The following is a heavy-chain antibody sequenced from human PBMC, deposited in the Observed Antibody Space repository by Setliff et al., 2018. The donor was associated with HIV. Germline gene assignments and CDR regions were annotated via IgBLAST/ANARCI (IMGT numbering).Heavy chain of an antibody. CDR2: SHYSGSA. CDR1: GGSIGSHY. CDR3: AREQGRSYYDSSGFDY. J-gene: IGHJ4*02. Sequence: PSETLSLTCIVSGGSIGSHYWSWIRQPPGKGLEWIAYSHYSGSADYNPSLKSRVTISIDTSKSQLSLKLTSVTAADTAVYYCAREQGRSYYDSSGFDYWGQGIPVTVS. V-gene: IGHV4-59*11. D-gene: IGHD3-22*01.